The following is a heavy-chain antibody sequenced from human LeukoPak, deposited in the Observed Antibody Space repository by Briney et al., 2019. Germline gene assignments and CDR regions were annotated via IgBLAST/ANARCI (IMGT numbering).Heavy chain of an antibody. CDR3: VRGQYYHDRAFPLHY. V-gene: IGHV1-2*02. Sequence: ASVKVSCKASGGTFSSYAISWVRQAPGQGLEWMGWINPKSGGTIFAQEFQGRVTMTRDTSISTAYMELSRLRSDDSAVYYCVRGQYYHDRAFPLHYWGQGTLVTVSS. D-gene: IGHD3-22*01. J-gene: IGHJ4*02. CDR1: GGTFSSYA. CDR2: INPKSGGT.